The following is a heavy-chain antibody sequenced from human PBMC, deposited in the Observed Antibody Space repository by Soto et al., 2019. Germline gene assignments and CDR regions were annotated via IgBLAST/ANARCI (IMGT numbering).Heavy chain of an antibody. Sequence: QVQLVQSGAAVKKPGASVKVSCKTSGYTFTMYGISWVRQAPEQGPEWMGWISTYNGNTNSAQKFEGRVTMTTDTSKSTAYMELRSLRSDDTAVYYCARSPYTNSWYYFDYWGQGTLVTVSS. CDR2: ISTYNGNT. D-gene: IGHD6-13*01. V-gene: IGHV1-18*01. J-gene: IGHJ4*02. CDR1: GYTFTMYG. CDR3: ARSPYTNSWYYFDY.